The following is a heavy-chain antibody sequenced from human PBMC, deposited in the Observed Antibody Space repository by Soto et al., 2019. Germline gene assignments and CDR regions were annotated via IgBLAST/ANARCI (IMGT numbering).Heavy chain of an antibody. CDR2: IYYSGST. CDR3: ARDLYVGMDTSDYYGMDV. Sequence: SETLSLTCTVSGGSISSGDYYWSWIRQPPGKGLEWIGYIYYSGSTYYNPSLKSRITISVDTSKNQFSLKLSSVTAADTAVYYCARDLYVGMDTSDYYGMDVWGQGTTVTVSS. D-gene: IGHD2-8*01. J-gene: IGHJ6*02. V-gene: IGHV4-30-4*01. CDR1: GGSISSGDYY.